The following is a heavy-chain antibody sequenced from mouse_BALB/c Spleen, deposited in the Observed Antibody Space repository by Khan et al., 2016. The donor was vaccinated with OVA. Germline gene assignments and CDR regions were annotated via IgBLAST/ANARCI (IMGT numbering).Heavy chain of an antibody. Sequence: VQLQQSGAELARPGASVKLSCKASGYTFTSYWMQWVKQRPGQGLEWIGTIYPGDGDTRYTQKFKGKATLTADNSSSTAYMQLSSLASEDSAVYYCASYRYDHVDYWGQGTTLTVSS. D-gene: IGHD2-14*01. V-gene: IGHV1-87*01. CDR3: ASYRYDHVDY. J-gene: IGHJ2*01. CDR2: IYPGDGDT. CDR1: GYTFTSYW.